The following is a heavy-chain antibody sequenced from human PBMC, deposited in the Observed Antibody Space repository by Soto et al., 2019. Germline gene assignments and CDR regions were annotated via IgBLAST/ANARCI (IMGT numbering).Heavy chain of an antibody. V-gene: IGHV1-69*06. CDR3: ASKKGTGYFDY. CDR1: GGTFSSYA. Sequence: QVQLVQSGAEVKQPGSSVKGSCKASGGTFSSYAISWVRQDPGQGLEWMGGIIPIFGTANYAQKFQGRGTITANKSTSTAYMELSSLRSEYTAVYYCASKKGTGYFDYGGQGPLVTVSS. J-gene: IGHJ4*02. D-gene: IGHD3-10*01. CDR2: IIPIFGTA.